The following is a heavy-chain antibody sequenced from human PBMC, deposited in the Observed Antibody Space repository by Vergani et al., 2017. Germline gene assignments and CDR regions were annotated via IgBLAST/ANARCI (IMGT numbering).Heavy chain of an antibody. Sequence: EVQLVESGGGLVQPGRSLRLSCAASGFTFDDYAMHWVRQAPGKGLEWVSGISWNIGSIGYADSVKGRFTISRDNAKNSLYLQMNSLRAEDTALYYCARAPVAAAGTDYFDYWGQGTLVTVSS. J-gene: IGHJ4*02. D-gene: IGHD6-13*01. CDR2: ISWNIGSI. V-gene: IGHV3-9*01. CDR1: GFTFDDYA. CDR3: ARAPVAAAGTDYFDY.